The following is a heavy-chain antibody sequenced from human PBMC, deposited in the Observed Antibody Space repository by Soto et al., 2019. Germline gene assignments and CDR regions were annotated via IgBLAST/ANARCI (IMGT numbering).Heavy chain of an antibody. CDR2: IIPIFGTA. CDR1: GGTFSRYA. CDR3: APPAPPFTDYYSAMDV. Sequence: QVQLVQSGAEVKKPGSSVKVSCKASGGTFSRYAISWVRQAPGQGLEWMGGIIPIFGTANYAQKFQGRVTIPAADSTSTAYMELTSLRSEATAVYYCAPPAPPFTDYYSAMDVWRQGTTVTVSS. D-gene: IGHD2-2*01. V-gene: IGHV1-69*12. J-gene: IGHJ6*02.